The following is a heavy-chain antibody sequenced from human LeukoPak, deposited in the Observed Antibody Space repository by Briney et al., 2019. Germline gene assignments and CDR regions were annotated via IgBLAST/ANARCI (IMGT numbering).Heavy chain of an antibody. V-gene: IGHV3-53*01. CDR1: GFTVSSNY. CDR3: AREESGWYYFDY. D-gene: IGHD6-19*01. J-gene: IGHJ4*02. Sequence: GRSLRLSCAASGFTVSSNYMSWVRQAPGKGLKWVSVIYSGGSTYYADSVKGRFTISRDNSKNTLYLQMNSLRAEDTAVYYCAREESGWYYFDYWGQGTLVTVSS. CDR2: IYSGGST.